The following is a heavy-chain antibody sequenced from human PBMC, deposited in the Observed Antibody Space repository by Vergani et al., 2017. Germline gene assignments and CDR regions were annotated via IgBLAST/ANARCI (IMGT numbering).Heavy chain of an antibody. CDR2: ISWDGGST. Sequence: TASGFTFDDYTMHWVRQAPGKGLEWVSLISWDGGSTYYADSVKGRFTISRDNSKNTLYLQMNSLRAEDTAVYYCAKDGSRPLNWNLYYYYYYMDVWGKGTTVTVSS. J-gene: IGHJ6*03. CDR1: GFTFDDYT. D-gene: IGHD1-1*01. CDR3: AKDGSRPLNWNLYYYYYYMDV. V-gene: IGHV3-43*01.